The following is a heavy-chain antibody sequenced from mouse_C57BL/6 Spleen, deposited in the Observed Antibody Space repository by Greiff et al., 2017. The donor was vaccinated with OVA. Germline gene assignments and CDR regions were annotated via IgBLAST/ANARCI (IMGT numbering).Heavy chain of an antibody. CDR1: GFTFSSYA. Sequence: EVKLVESGEGLVKPGGSLKLSCAASGFTFSSYAMSWVRQTPEKRLEWVAYISSGGDYISYADTVKGRFTISRDNARNTLYLQMSSLKSEDTAMYYCTREGGSRDLYYAMDYWGQGTSVTVSS. J-gene: IGHJ4*01. CDR3: TREGGSRDLYYAMDY. V-gene: IGHV5-9-1*02. CDR2: ISSGGDYI. D-gene: IGHD1-1*01.